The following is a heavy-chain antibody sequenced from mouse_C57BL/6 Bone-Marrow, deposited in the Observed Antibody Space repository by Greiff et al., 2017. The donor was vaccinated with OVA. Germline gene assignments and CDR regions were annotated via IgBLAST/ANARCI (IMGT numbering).Heavy chain of an antibody. J-gene: IGHJ4*01. CDR3: VQLGLLDY. Sequence: VQLKQSGPELVKPGASVKMSCKASGYTFTDYNMHWVKQSHGKSLEWIGYINPNNGGTSYNQKFKGKATLTVNKSSSTAYMELRSLTSEDSAVYYCVQLGLLDYWGQGTSVTVSS. CDR1: GYTFTDYN. CDR2: INPNNGGT. V-gene: IGHV1-22*01. D-gene: IGHD4-1*02.